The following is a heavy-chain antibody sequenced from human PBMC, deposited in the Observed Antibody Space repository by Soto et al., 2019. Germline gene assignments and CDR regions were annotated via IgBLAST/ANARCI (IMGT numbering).Heavy chain of an antibody. CDR3: AKGGGYCSGGSCYPPNWYFDL. Sequence: EVQLLESGGGLVQPGGSLRLSCAASGFTFGSYAMSWVRQAPGKGLEWVSAISGSGGSTYYADSVKGRFTISRDNSKNTLYLQMNSLRAEDTAVYYCAKGGGYCSGGSCYPPNWYFDLWGRGTQVTVST. CDR2: ISGSGGST. D-gene: IGHD2-15*01. J-gene: IGHJ2*01. CDR1: GFTFGSYA. V-gene: IGHV3-23*01.